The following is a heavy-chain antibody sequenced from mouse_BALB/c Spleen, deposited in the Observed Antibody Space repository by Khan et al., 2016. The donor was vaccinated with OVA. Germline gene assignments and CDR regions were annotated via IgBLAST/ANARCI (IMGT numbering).Heavy chain of an antibody. CDR2: IAPGSGSI. Sequence: DLVKPGASVKLSCKASGYTFTSYWINWIKQRPGQGLEWIGRIAPGSGSIYYNEMFKDKATLTVDTSSSTAYIQLNSLSSEDSAVYFCARAIGGKVPLDYWGQGTTRTVSS. J-gene: IGHJ2*01. V-gene: IGHV1S41*01. CDR3: ARAIGGKVPLDY. CDR1: GYTFTSYW. D-gene: IGHD1-1*02.